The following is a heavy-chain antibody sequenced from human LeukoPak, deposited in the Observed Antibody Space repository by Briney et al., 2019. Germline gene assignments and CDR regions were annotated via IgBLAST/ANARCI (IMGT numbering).Heavy chain of an antibody. D-gene: IGHD3-3*01. CDR3: ASLSVIMEAFDI. CDR2: IYYSGST. CDR1: GGSLTHYY. Sequence: SETLSLTCAVSGGSLTHYYWSWIRQPPGKGLEYIGDIYYSGSTNYNLFLKSRVTIALGTSKNLLSLTLSSVTAADTAVYYCASLSVIMEAFDIWGQGIMVTASS. J-gene: IGHJ3*02. V-gene: IGHV4-59*08.